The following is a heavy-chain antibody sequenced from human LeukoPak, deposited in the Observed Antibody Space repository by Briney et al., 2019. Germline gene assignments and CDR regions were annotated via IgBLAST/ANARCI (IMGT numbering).Heavy chain of an antibody. Sequence: GGSLRLSCAASGFTFSNYAMSWVRQAPGKGLEWVSAISGSGGSTYYADSVKGRFTISRDNSKNTLYLQMNSLRAEDTAVYYCARSRDSTKKGWFDPWGQGTLVTVSS. D-gene: IGHD2-15*01. J-gene: IGHJ5*02. V-gene: IGHV3-23*01. CDR1: GFTFSNYA. CDR3: ARSRDSTKKGWFDP. CDR2: ISGSGGST.